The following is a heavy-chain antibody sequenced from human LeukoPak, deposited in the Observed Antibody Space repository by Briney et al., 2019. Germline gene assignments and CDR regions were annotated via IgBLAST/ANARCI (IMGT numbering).Heavy chain of an antibody. Sequence: PGGSLRLSCAASGITFSGSGMSWVRQAPGKGLEWVSTISGSGSNTHYADSVKGRFTISRDNAKNSLFLQMNSLRADDTAVYSCARVLLGMSAFDLWGQGTMVSVSS. V-gene: IGHV3-23*01. CDR3: ARVLLGMSAFDL. J-gene: IGHJ3*01. D-gene: IGHD3-9*01. CDR1: GITFSGSG. CDR2: ISGSGSNT.